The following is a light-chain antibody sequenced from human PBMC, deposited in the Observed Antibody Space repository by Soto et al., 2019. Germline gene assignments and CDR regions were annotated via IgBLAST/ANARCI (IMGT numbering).Light chain of an antibody. V-gene: IGKV3-15*01. CDR1: RSVYTN. Sequence: EIVMTQSPATLSVSPGESATLSCRASRSVYTNLAWYPQKHRHAPPVLIYGASTRATGIPAMFSGSGSGTEFALTISGLQSEDFAVCFCQQYNNWPPVTFGPGTKVD. CDR3: QQYNNWPPVT. CDR2: GAS. J-gene: IGKJ3*01.